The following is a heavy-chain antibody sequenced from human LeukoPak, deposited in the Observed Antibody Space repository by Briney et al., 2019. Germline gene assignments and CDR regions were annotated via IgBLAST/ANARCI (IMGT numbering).Heavy chain of an antibody. CDR3: ARGVGATDY. CDR2: IRNDGSDK. CDR1: GFTFSSYG. J-gene: IGHJ4*02. D-gene: IGHD1-26*01. V-gene: IGHV3-30*02. Sequence: GGSLRLSCAASGFTFSSYGMHWVRQAPGKGLEWVAFIRNDGSDKYHADSVKGRFTISRDNAKNSLYLQMNSLRDEDTAVYYCARGVGATDYWGQGTLVTVSS.